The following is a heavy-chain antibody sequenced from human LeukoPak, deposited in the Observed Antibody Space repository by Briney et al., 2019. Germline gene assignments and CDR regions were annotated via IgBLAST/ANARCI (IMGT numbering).Heavy chain of an antibody. D-gene: IGHD6-19*01. J-gene: IGHJ6*02. Sequence: SGGSLRLSCAASGFTFSSYGMHWVRQAPGKGLEWVSAISGSGGSTYYADSVKGRFTISRDNSKDTLYLQMNSLRAEDTAVYYCGSGWDNYYYGMDVWGQGTTVTVSS. V-gene: IGHV3-23*01. CDR3: GSGWDNYYYGMDV. CDR1: GFTFSSYG. CDR2: ISGSGGST.